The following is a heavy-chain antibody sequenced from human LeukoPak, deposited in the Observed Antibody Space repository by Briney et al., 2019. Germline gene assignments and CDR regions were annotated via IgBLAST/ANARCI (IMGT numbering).Heavy chain of an antibody. D-gene: IGHD2-2*02. Sequence: PGRSLRLSCAASGFTFSSYAMHWVRQAPGKGLEWVAVISYDGSNKYYADSVKGRFTISRDNSKNTLYLQMNSLRAEDTAVYYCAKDTPDIVVVPAAIREDAFDIWGQGTMVTVSS. V-gene: IGHV3-30-3*01. J-gene: IGHJ3*02. CDR1: GFTFSSYA. CDR2: ISYDGSNK. CDR3: AKDTPDIVVVPAAIREDAFDI.